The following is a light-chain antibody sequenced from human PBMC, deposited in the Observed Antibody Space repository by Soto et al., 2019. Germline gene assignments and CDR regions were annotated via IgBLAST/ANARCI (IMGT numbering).Light chain of an antibody. CDR2: DVN. CDR3: TSWTTSPTMI. V-gene: IGLV2-14*03. J-gene: IGLJ2*01. Sequence: QSALTQPASVSGSPGQSITISCTGTSSDIGAYNFVSWYQQHPGKAPKLMLYDVNIRPSGVSNRFSGSKSGNTASLTISGLQAEDEAHYYCTSWTTSPTMIFGGGTKLTVL. CDR1: SSDIGAYNF.